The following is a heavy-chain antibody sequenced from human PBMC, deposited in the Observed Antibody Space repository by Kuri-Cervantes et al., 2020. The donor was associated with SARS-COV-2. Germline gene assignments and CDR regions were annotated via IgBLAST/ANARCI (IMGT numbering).Heavy chain of an antibody. CDR2: INPNSGGT. CDR1: GYTFTGYY. CDR3: ARDRFIVVVPAANSYHYYYYGMDV. D-gene: IGHD2-2*01. J-gene: IGHJ6*02. V-gene: IGHV1-2*05. Sequence: ASVKVSCKASGYTFTGYYMHWVRQAPGQGLEWMGRINPNSGGTNYAQKFQGRVTMTRDTSISTAYMELSRLRSDDTVVYYCARDRFIVVVPAANSYHYYYYGMDVWGQGTTVTVSS.